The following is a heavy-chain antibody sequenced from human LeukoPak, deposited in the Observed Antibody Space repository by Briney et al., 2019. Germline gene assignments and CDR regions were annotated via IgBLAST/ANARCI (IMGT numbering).Heavy chain of an antibody. Sequence: NPSETLSLTCTVSGGSISSYYSSWIRQPPGKGLEWIGYIYYSGSTNYNPSLKSRVTISVDTSKNQFSLKLSSVTAADTAVYYCARDPYMYYFDYWGQGTLVTVSS. D-gene: IGHD4-11*01. CDR1: GGSISSYY. V-gene: IGHV4-59*01. CDR2: IYYSGST. CDR3: ARDPYMYYFDY. J-gene: IGHJ4*02.